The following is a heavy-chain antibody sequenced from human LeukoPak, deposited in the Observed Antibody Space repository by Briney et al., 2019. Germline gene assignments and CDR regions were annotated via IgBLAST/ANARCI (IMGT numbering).Heavy chain of an antibody. CDR3: ARRSLSGGDFPFDY. D-gene: IGHD2-21*02. Sequence: GESLKISCKGSGYSFSSYWIAWVRQMPGKELEWMGSIYPGHSDTRYSPSFQGQVTISADRSISTAYLQWSSLKASDTAMYYCARRSLSGGDFPFDYWGQGTLVTVSS. CDR1: GYSFSSYW. J-gene: IGHJ4*02. CDR2: IYPGHSDT. V-gene: IGHV5-51*01.